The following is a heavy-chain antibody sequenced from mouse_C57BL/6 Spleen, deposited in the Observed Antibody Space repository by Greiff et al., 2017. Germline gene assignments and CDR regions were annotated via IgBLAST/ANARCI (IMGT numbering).Heavy chain of an antibody. CDR1: GYTFTSYW. CDR2: IDPSDSYT. J-gene: IGHJ2*01. D-gene: IGHD2-3*01. CDR3: SRRALYDGYYPDY. V-gene: IGHV1-50*01. Sequence: QVQLQQPGAELVKPGASVKLSCKASGYTFTSYWMQWVKQRPGQGLEWIGEIDPSDSYTNYNQKFKGKATLTVDTSSSTAYMQLSSLTSEDSAVYYCSRRALYDGYYPDYWGQGTTLTVSS.